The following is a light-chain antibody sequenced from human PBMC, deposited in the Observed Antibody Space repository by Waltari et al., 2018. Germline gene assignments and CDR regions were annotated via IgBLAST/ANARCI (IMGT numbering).Light chain of an antibody. Sequence: QSVLTQPPSASGTPGQRVPISCSGGSSNIGSNTVNWYQQRPRTAPNILICANDQRPPGVPARFSCSQAGSSAFLAISGLQSAYEASYYCASWDDSLDGVIFGGGTKLTVL. J-gene: IGLJ2*01. V-gene: IGLV1-44*01. CDR1: SSNIGSNT. CDR3: ASWDDSLDGVI. CDR2: AND.